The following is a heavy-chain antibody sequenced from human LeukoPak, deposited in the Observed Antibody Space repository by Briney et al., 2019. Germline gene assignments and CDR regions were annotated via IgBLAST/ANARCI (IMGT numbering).Heavy chain of an antibody. CDR1: GFTFNTYA. CDR3: ARSSGGYTYGQRDY. V-gene: IGHV4-38-2*01. CDR2: MSHLGGT. J-gene: IGHJ4*02. D-gene: IGHD5-18*01. Sequence: PGGSLRLSCAASGFTFNTYAMSWVRQAPGKGLEWIGRMSHLGGTYYNPSLKSRVTISGDTSKNQFSLKLTSVTAADTALYYCARSSGGYTYGQRDYWGQGILVTVSS.